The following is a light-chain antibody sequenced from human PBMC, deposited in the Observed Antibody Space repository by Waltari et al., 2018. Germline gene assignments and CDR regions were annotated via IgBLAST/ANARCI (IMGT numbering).Light chain of an antibody. CDR1: QDISNY. CDR2: GAS. Sequence: DIQMTQSRSSLSASVGERVTITCRASQDISNYLAWFQQKPGKAPKSLIYGASNLQSGVPSKFSGSGYGTDFTLINSSLQPEDSATYYCQQYNSFPLSFGGGTKVEIK. CDR3: QQYNSFPLS. V-gene: IGKV1-16*02. J-gene: IGKJ4*01.